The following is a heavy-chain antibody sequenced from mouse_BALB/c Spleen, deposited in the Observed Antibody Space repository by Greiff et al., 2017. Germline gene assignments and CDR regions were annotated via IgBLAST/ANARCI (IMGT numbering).Heavy chain of an antibody. Sequence: VKLVESGPGLVAPSQSLSITCTVSGFSLTSYGVHWVRQPPGKGLEWLGVIWAGGSTNYNSALMSRLSISKDNSKSQVFLKMNSLQTDDTAMYYCARDSHYYGSYYFDYWGQGTTLTVSS. V-gene: IGHV2-9*02. J-gene: IGHJ2*01. CDR1: GFSLTSYG. CDR3: ARDSHYYGSYYFDY. CDR2: IWAGGST. D-gene: IGHD1-2*01.